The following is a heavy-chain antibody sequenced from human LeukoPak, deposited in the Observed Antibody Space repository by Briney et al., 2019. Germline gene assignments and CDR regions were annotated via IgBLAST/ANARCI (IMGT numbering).Heavy chain of an antibody. CDR1: GFIFSNYW. D-gene: IGHD6-6*01. J-gene: IGHJ3*02. CDR2: IKQDGTEK. CDR3: ARVYSSSSGKNAFDI. Sequence: GGSLRLSCAASGFIFSNYWVSWVRQAPGKGLEWVANIKQDGTEKDYVASVRGRFTISRDNAKNSLYLQANSLRAEDTAVYYCARVYSSSSGKNAFDIWGQGTMVTVSS. V-gene: IGHV3-7*03.